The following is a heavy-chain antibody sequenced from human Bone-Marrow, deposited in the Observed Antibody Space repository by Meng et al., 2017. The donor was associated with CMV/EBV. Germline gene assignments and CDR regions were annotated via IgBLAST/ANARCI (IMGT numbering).Heavy chain of an antibody. J-gene: IGHJ4*02. CDR1: GLTFSSYE. D-gene: IGHD2-2*01. CDR2: ISSSGSTI. Sequence: GESLKISCAASGLTFSSYEMNWVRQAPGKGLEWVSYISSSGSTIYYADSVKGRFTVSRDNSNNTLNLQMNDLRAEDTALYYRARGDQLLGRGGFWCQGTLVTVSS. CDR3: ARGDQLLGRGGF. V-gene: IGHV3-48*03.